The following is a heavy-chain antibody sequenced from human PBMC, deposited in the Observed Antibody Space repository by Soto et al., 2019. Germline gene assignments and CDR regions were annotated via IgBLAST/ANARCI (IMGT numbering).Heavy chain of an antibody. CDR3: AREAGIAAASRFDP. CDR1: GGTFSSYA. D-gene: IGHD6-25*01. CDR2: IIPIFGTA. J-gene: IGHJ5*02. Sequence: SVKVSCKASGGTFSSYAISWVRQAPGQGLEWMGGIIPIFGTANYAQKFQGRVTITADESTSTAYMELSSLRSEDTAVYYCAREAGIAAASRFDPWGQGTLVTVSS. V-gene: IGHV1-69*13.